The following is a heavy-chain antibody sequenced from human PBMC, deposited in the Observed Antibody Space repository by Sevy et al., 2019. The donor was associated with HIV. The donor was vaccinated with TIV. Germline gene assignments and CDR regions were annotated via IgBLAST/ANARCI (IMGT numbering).Heavy chain of an antibody. CDR2: IYSGGST. D-gene: IGHD3-10*01. CDR3: ARDQGARITMVRGVMIYYYYGMDV. CDR1: EFTVSSNY. J-gene: IGHJ6*02. V-gene: IGHV3-53*01. Sequence: GGSLRLSCAASEFTVSSNYMSWVRQAPGKGLEWVSVIYSGGSTYYADSVKGRFTISRDNSKNTLYLQMNSLRAEDTAVYYCARDQGARITMVRGVMIYYYYGMDVWGQGTTVTV.